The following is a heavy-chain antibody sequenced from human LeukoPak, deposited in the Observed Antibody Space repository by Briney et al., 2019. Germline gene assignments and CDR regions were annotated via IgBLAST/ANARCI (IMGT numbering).Heavy chain of an antibody. CDR3: ARDRGFLSSYDAFDI. D-gene: IGHD6-19*01. CDR2: TYYRSKWYN. V-gene: IGHV6-1*01. CDR1: VDSVSSNSAA. Sequence: QTLSLTCAISVDSVSSNSAAWNSIRQSPSRGLEWLGRTYYRSKWYNDYAVSVKSGMTINEDTSKNQFSLQLNSVAPEDTAVYYCARDRGFLSSYDAFDIWGQGIMVTVSS. J-gene: IGHJ3*02.